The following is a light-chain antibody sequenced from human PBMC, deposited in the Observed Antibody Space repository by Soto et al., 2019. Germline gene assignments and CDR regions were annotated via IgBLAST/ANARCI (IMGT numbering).Light chain of an antibody. J-gene: IGKJ5*01. V-gene: IGKV1-17*01. CDR1: QDIGIH. CDR2: AAS. CDR3: LQHKSFPFT. Sequence: DIQMTQSPSSLSASVGDRVTITCRASQDIGIHLGWYQQKPRKAPKRLIYAASSLESGVPSRFSGSGSGTDFTLTISSLQTEDFATYYCLQHKSFPFTFGQGTRLDIK.